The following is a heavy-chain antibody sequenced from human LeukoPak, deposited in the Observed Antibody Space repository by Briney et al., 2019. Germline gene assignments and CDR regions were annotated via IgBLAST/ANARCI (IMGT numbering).Heavy chain of an antibody. V-gene: IGHV3-30*18. CDR1: GFTFSSYG. J-gene: IGHJ4*02. CDR3: AKEVGYGSPYFDY. D-gene: IGHD5-12*01. Sequence: GGSLRLSCAASGFTFSSYGMHWVRQAPGKGLEWVALISFDESSEYYADSVKGRFSISRDNSKNTLYLQMNNARVDDTAVYYCAKEVGYGSPYFDYWGQGTLVTVSS. CDR2: ISFDESSE.